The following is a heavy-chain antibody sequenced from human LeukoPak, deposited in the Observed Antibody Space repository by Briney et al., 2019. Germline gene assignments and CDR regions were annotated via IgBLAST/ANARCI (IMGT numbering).Heavy chain of an antibody. D-gene: IGHD5/OR15-5a*01. CDR1: GFIFNSYG. CDR3: ARDLPSVH. V-gene: IGHV3-30*02. J-gene: IGHJ4*02. Sequence: GGSLRLSCAASGFIFNSYGMHWVRQAPGKGLEWVAFIRYDGSNKYYADSVRGRFTISRDNSKNTVYLQMNSLRGEDTAVYYCARDLPSVHGGQGTLLSVSS. CDR2: IRYDGSNK.